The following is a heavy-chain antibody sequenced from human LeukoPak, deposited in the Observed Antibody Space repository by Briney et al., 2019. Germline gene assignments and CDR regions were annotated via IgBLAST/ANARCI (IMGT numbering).Heavy chain of an antibody. CDR1: GGSISSSSYY. J-gene: IGHJ5*02. Sequence: PSETLSLTCTVSGGSISSSSYYWGWIRQPPGKGLEWIGSIYYSGSTYHNPSLKSRVTISVDTSKNQFSLKLSSVTAADTAVYYCARLLQFWFDPWGQGTLVTVSS. V-gene: IGHV4-39*01. CDR3: ARLLQFWFDP. CDR2: IYYSGST.